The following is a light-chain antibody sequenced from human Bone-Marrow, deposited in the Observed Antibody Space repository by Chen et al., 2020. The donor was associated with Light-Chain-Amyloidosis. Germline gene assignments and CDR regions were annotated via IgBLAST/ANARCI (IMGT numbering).Light chain of an antibody. Sequence: EIVLTQSPGTLSLSPGEGANLSGRASQTISSNYLTWYQQKFGQAPRLLIYGSSSRATGIPDCFTCRGSGTDFTRPSNRLEPEDFAMYYCQQYGTSPLSFGGGTKVEIK. V-gene: IGKV3-20*01. CDR1: QTISSNY. CDR2: GSS. J-gene: IGKJ4*01. CDR3: QQYGTSPLS.